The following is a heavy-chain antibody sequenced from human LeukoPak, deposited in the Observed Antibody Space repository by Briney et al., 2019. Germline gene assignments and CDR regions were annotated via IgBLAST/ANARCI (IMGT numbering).Heavy chain of an antibody. CDR3: ARGLWFGELLGNWFDP. D-gene: IGHD3-10*01. J-gene: IGHJ5*02. CDR1: GFTFSSYA. Sequence: GSLRLSCAASGFTFSSYAMSWVRQAPGKGLEWIGYIYYSGSTNYNPSLKSRVTISVDTSKNQFSLKLSSVTAADTAVYYCARGLWFGELLGNWFDPWGQGTLVTVSS. V-gene: IGHV4-59*08. CDR2: IYYSGST.